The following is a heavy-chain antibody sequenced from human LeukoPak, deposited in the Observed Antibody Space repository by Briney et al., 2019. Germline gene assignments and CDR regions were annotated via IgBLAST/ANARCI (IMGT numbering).Heavy chain of an antibody. Sequence: PGGSLRLSCAASGFTLSNYWMSWVRQAPGKGLEWVANIKQDGSEKYYVDSVKGRFTISRDNAKSSLYLQMNSLRAEDTAVYYCARDPRGFTFVGMDVCGKGTTVTVSS. CDR2: IKQDGSEK. CDR1: GFTLSNYW. CDR3: ARDPRGFTFVGMDV. V-gene: IGHV3-7*01. D-gene: IGHD3-16*01. J-gene: IGHJ6*04.